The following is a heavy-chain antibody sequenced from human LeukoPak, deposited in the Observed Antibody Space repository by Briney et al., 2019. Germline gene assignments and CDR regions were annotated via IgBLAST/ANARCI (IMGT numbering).Heavy chain of an antibody. J-gene: IGHJ4*02. CDR2: ISGSGGST. Sequence: GESLRLSCAASGFTFSSYAMSWVRQAPGEGLEWVSAISGSGGSTYYADSVKGRFTISRDNSKNTLYLQMNSLRAEDTAVYYCAKDGPPLDYYDSSGYYVDWGQGTLVTVSS. CDR1: GFTFSSYA. D-gene: IGHD3-22*01. CDR3: AKDGPPLDYYDSSGYYVD. V-gene: IGHV3-23*01.